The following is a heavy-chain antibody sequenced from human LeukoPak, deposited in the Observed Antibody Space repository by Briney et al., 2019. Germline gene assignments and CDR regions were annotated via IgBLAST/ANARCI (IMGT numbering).Heavy chain of an antibody. Sequence: SETLSLTCAVSGGSISSGNWWSWVGQPPGKGLEWIGEFYHSGSTNYNPSLKSRVTISVDNSKNQFSLKLSSVTAADTAVYYCARRDSSGYYFKDMDYWGQGTLVTVSS. CDR3: ARRDSSGYYFKDMDY. CDR1: GGSISSGNW. CDR2: FYHSGST. J-gene: IGHJ4*02. V-gene: IGHV4-4*02. D-gene: IGHD3-22*01.